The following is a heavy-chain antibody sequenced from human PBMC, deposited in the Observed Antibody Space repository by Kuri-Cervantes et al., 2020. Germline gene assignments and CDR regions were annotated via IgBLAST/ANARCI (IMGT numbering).Heavy chain of an antibody. CDR3: ARGGSGYYYDSSGYYHAAY. V-gene: IGHV4-30-4*01. CDR2: IYYSGST. D-gene: IGHD3-22*01. J-gene: IGHJ4*02. Sequence: LRLSCTVSGGSISSGDYYWSWIRQPPGKGLEWIGYIYYSGSTYYNPSLKSRVTISVDTSKNQFSLKLSSVTAADTAVYYCARGGSGYYYDSSGYYHAAYWGQGTLVTVSS. CDR1: GGSISSGDYY.